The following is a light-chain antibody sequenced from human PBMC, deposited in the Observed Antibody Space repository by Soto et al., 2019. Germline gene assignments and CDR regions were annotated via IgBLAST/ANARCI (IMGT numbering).Light chain of an antibody. Sequence: IVLTQSPATLSVSPGETATLSCRASQSVSSLLAWYRHKPGQPPRLLIFGSSTRATGIPARFSGSGSGTEFTLTISGLQSEDFAVYYCQQYNYWPLTFGGGTTVEIK. CDR3: QQYNYWPLT. CDR1: QSVSSL. J-gene: IGKJ4*01. CDR2: GSS. V-gene: IGKV3-15*01.